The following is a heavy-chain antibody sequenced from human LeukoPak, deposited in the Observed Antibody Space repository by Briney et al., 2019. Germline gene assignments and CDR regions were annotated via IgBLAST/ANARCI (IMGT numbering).Heavy chain of an antibody. J-gene: IGHJ4*02. CDR3: AGEGGGYSGRQALVY. V-gene: IGHV1-46*01. D-gene: IGHD1-26*01. CDR2: INPSGGST. Sequence: ASVKVSCKASGYTFTSYYMHWVRQAPGQGLEWMGIINPSGGSTSYAQKFQGRVTMTRDTSTSTVYMELSSLRSEDTAVYYCAGEGGGYSGRQALVYWGQGTLVTVSS. CDR1: GYTFTSYY.